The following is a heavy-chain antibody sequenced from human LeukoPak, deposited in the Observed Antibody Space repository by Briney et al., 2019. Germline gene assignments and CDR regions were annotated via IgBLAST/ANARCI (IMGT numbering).Heavy chain of an antibody. CDR2: ISGSGGST. CDR3: AKDRQTTVTPFDY. D-gene: IGHD4-11*01. V-gene: IGHV3-23*01. CDR1: GFTFRDYN. J-gene: IGHJ4*02. Sequence: GGSLRLSCAASGFTFRDYNMNWVRQAPGQGLEWVSAISGSGGSTYYADSVKGRFTISRDNSKNTLYLQMNSLRAEDTAVYYCAKDRQTTVTPFDYWGQGTLVTVSS.